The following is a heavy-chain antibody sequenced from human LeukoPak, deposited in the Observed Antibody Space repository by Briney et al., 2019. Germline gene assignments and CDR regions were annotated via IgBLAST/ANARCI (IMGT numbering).Heavy chain of an antibody. V-gene: IGHV1-2*06. J-gene: IGHJ6*03. D-gene: IGHD3-9*01. Sequence: ASVKVSCKASGYTFTGYYMHWVRQAPGQGLEWMGRINPNSGGTNYAQKFQGRVTMARDTSISTAYMELSRLRSYATAVYYCAREEQYYDILTGYYSYYYYYMDVWGKGTTVTVSS. CDR3: AREEQYYDILTGYYSYYYYYMDV. CDR1: GYTFTGYY. CDR2: INPNSGGT.